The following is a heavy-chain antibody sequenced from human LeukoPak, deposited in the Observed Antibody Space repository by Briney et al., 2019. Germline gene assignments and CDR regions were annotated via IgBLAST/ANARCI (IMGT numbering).Heavy chain of an antibody. CDR3: ARDLGQYYDTSDNWFDP. J-gene: IGHJ5*02. D-gene: IGHD3-22*01. Sequence: QTGGSLRLSCAASGFTFSSYWMSWVRQAPGKGLEWVANIRQDGSEKYYVDSVEGRFTISRDNAKKSLYLQMNSLRAEDTAVYYCARDLGQYYDTSDNWFDPWGQGTLVTVSS. CDR1: GFTFSSYW. V-gene: IGHV3-7*01. CDR2: IRQDGSEK.